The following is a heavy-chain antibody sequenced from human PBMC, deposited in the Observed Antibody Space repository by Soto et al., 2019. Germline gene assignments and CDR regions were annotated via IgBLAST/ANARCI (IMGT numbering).Heavy chain of an antibody. V-gene: IGHV3-30*04. CDR3: ARAPYSGFLFDL. J-gene: IGHJ4*02. Sequence: QVQLVESGGGVVQTGASLRLSCAASGFTFRNYAMHWVRQAPGKGLEWLAVISYDGTVKSNRDSGKVRFTISRDNSNNMLYLPLTSLRPDDTALYYCARAPYSGFLFDLWGTGTQVTVSS. D-gene: IGHD5-12*01. CDR1: GFTFRNYA. CDR2: ISYDGTVK.